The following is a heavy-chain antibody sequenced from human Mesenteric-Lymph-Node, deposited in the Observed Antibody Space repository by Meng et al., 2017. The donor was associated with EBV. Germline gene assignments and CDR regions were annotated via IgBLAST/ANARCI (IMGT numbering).Heavy chain of an antibody. J-gene: IGHJ4*02. D-gene: IGHD6-19*01. CDR2: ISYDGSNK. CDR3: ARELGYSSGCFDY. CDR1: GFTFSSYA. Sequence: QVEVVESGGGLVQPGRSLRLSCAASGFTFSSYAMHWVRQAPGKGLEWVAVISYDGSNKYYADSVKGRFTISRDNSKNTLYLQMNSLRAEDTAVYYCARELGYSSGCFDYWGQGTLVTVSS. V-gene: IGHV3-30-3*01.